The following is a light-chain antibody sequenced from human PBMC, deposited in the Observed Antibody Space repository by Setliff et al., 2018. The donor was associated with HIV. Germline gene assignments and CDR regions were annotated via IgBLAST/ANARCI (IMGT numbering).Light chain of an antibody. V-gene: IGLV2-14*01. J-gene: IGLJ1*01. CDR3: NSYTTSGTRV. Sequence: QSALAQPASVSGSPGQSIIISCTGTSSDVGGYNYVSWYQQHPGKAPKLIIYEVTNRPSGVSDRSSGSKSVNTASLTISGLQTEDEADYYCNSYTTSGTRVFGTGTKVTVL. CDR2: EVT. CDR1: SSDVGGYNY.